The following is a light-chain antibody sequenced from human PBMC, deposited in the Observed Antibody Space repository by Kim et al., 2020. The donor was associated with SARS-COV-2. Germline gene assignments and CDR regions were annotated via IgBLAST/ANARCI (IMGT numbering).Light chain of an antibody. CDR1: TGAVTSGHY. Sequence: QAVVTQEPSLTVSPGGTVTLTCGSSTGAVTSGHYPYWFQQKPGQAPRTLIYETSNKYSWTPARFSGSLLGGKAALTLSGAQPEDEAEHYCLLSYSGARVFGTGTKVTVL. CDR2: ETS. CDR3: LLSYSGARV. V-gene: IGLV7-46*01. J-gene: IGLJ1*01.